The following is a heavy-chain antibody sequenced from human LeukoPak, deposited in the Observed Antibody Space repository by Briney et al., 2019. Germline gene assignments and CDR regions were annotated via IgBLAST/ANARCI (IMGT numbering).Heavy chain of an antibody. CDR3: ARRPFKYYDILTGYYRSEFEY. V-gene: IGHV1-8*01. J-gene: IGHJ4*02. CDR1: GYTFTSYD. D-gene: IGHD3-9*01. CDR2: MNPDTGNT. Sequence: ASVKVSCKASGYTFTSYDINWVRQATGQGLEWMGWMNPDTGNTGYAQKFQGRVTMTRNTSISTAYMELSSLKSADTAVYYCARRPFKYYDILTGYYRSEFEYWGQGTLVTVSS.